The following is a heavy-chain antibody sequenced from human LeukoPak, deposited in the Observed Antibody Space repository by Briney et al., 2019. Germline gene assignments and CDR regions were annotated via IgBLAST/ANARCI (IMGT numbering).Heavy chain of an antibody. Sequence: ASVKVSCKASGGTFSSYAISWVRQAPGQGLEWMGGIIPIFGTANYAQKFQGRVTITTDESTSTAYMELSSLRSEDTAVYYCAREGLAGGTTYDVSVKEVFDIWGQGTMVTVSS. CDR1: GGTFSSYA. V-gene: IGHV1-69*05. J-gene: IGHJ3*02. CDR3: AREGLAGGTTYDVSVKEVFDI. CDR2: IIPIFGTA. D-gene: IGHD1-1*01.